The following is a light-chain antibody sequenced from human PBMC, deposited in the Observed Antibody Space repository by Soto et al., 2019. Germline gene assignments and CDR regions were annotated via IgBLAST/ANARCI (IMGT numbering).Light chain of an antibody. V-gene: IGKV1-33*01. J-gene: IGKJ4*01. CDR2: DAS. Sequence: DIQMTQSPSTQSACVGDRVTITCQASQDISNCLNWYQQKPGKAPKLLIYDASKLETGVPSRFSGSGSATDFTLTISSLQAEDIARYYCQQCDQLPLTFGGGTKVDIK. CDR1: QDISNC. CDR3: QQCDQLPLT.